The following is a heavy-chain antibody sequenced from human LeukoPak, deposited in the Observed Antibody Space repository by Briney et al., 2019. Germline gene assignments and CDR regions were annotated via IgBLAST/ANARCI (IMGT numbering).Heavy chain of an antibody. J-gene: IGHJ4*02. CDR2: ISWSSGSI. Sequence: PLRLSCAASGFTFDDYAMHWVRQAPGKGLEWVSGISWSSGSIGYADSVKGRFTISRDNAKNSLYLQMNSLRAEDTALYYCAKDKGYRNYYDSSGPSDYWGQGTLVTVSS. CDR1: GFTFDDYA. D-gene: IGHD3-22*01. CDR3: AKDKGYRNYYDSSGPSDY. V-gene: IGHV3-9*01.